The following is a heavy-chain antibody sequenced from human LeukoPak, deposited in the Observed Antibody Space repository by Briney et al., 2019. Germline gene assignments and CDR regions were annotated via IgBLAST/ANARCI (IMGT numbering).Heavy chain of an antibody. CDR3: ARGGYGDRSGLKPVPLSRRGLFFGY. CDR1: GGSFSGYY. Sequence: SETLSLTCAVYGGSFSGYYWSWIRQPPGKGLEWVGEINHSGSTNYNPSLKSRVTISVDTSKNQFSLKLSSVTAADTAVYYCARGGYGDRSGLKPVPLSRRGLFFGYWGQGTRVTVSS. D-gene: IGHD4-17*01. J-gene: IGHJ4*02. V-gene: IGHV4-34*01. CDR2: INHSGST.